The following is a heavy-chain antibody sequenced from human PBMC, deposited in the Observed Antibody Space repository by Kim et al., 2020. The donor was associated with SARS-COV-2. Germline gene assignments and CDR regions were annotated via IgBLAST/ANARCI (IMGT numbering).Heavy chain of an antibody. CDR3: AREPRRDYYDTSGSSYFEN. Sequence: SETLSLTCSVSDGSISTYCWSWVRQPPGKGLQFIGCIYYSGSTNYNPSLKSRVTISVDASKNQFSLKLSSVTAADTAVYYCAREPRRDYYDTSGSSYFENWGQGILVTVSS. D-gene: IGHD3-22*01. CDR1: DGSISTYC. V-gene: IGHV4-59*13. CDR2: IYYSGST. J-gene: IGHJ4*02.